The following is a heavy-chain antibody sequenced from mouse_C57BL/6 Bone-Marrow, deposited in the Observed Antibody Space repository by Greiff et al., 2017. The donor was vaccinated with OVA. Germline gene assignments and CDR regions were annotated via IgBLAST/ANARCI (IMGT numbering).Heavy chain of an antibody. CDR1: GYTFTSYW. CDR2: IDPSDSYT. CDR3: ARRRYGYDWFAY. V-gene: IGHV1-50*01. J-gene: IGHJ3*01. Sequence: QVHVKQPGAELVKPGASVKLSCKASGYTFTSYWMQWVKQRPGQGLEWIGEIDPSDSYTNYNQKFKGKATLTVDTSSSTAYMQISSLTSEDSAVYYCARRRYGYDWFAYWGQGTPVTVSA. D-gene: IGHD2-2*01.